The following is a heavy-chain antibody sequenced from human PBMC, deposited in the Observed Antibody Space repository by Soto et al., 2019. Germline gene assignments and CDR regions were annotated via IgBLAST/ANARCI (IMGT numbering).Heavy chain of an antibody. Sequence: GGSLRLSCAASGFTFSSYWMSWVRQAPGKGLEWVANIKQDGSEKYYVDSVKGRFTISRDNAKNSLYLQMNSLRAEDTAVYYCASYPAFESLREKTGDAFDIWGQGTMVPVS. V-gene: IGHV3-7*03. CDR2: IKQDGSEK. CDR1: GFTFSSYW. CDR3: ASYPAFESLREKTGDAFDI. D-gene: IGHD7-27*01. J-gene: IGHJ3*02.